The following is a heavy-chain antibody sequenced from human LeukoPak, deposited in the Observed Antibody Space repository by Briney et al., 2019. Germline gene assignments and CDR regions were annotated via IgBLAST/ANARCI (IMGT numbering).Heavy chain of an antibody. CDR3: ARESCYSGGSCYARIDPNAFDI. V-gene: IGHV3-74*01. J-gene: IGHJ3*02. CDR2: IKTDGSIA. D-gene: IGHD2-15*01. CDR1: GFSLSFYW. Sequence: GGSLRLSCAASGFSLSFYWMHWVRQAPGKGPVWVSRIKTDGSIADYADSVKGRFTISRDNAKNTLYLQMNSLRAEDTAVYYCARESCYSGGSCYARIDPNAFDIWGQGTMVTVSS.